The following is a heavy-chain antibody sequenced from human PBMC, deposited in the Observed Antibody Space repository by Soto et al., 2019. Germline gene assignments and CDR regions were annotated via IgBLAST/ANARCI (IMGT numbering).Heavy chain of an antibody. V-gene: IGHV4-34*01. Sequence: QVQLQQWGAGLLKPSETLSLTCAVYGGSFGGYYWSWIRQPPGKGLEWIGEINHSGSTNYNPSLKSRVTISVDTSKNQFSLKLSSVTAADTAVYYCASLRGVIVNPWGQGTLVTVSS. J-gene: IGHJ5*02. CDR2: INHSGST. CDR3: ASLRGVIVNP. D-gene: IGHD3-16*02. CDR1: GGSFGGYY.